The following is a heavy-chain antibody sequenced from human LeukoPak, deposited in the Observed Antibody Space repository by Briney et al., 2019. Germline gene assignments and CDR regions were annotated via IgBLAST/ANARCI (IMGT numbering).Heavy chain of an antibody. CDR1: GFTFSTYW. J-gene: IGHJ6*03. V-gene: IGHV3-74*01. Sequence: GGSLRLSCAASGFTFSTYWMHWVRQAPGKGLVWVSSINSDGSDTKYADSLKGRFTISRDNGKGSLFLQMSSLRAEDTAVYYCARGGFNMVRGVIPSNSYFYYMDIWGKGTTVTVSS. D-gene: IGHD3-10*01. CDR2: INSDGSDT. CDR3: ARGGFNMVRGVIPSNSYFYYMDI.